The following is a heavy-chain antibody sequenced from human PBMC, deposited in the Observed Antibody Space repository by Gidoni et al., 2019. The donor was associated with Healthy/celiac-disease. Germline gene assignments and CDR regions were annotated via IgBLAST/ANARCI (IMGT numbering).Heavy chain of an antibody. CDR3: ARDTIFGVVMFDP. Sequence: EVQLVESGGGLVKPGGSLRLSCAASGFTFSSYSMNWVRQAPGKGLEWVSSISSSSSYIYYADSVKGRFTISRDNAKNSLYLQMNSLRAEDTAVYYCARDTIFGVVMFDPWGQGTLVTVSS. CDR1: GFTFSSYS. V-gene: IGHV3-21*01. D-gene: IGHD3-3*01. J-gene: IGHJ5*02. CDR2: ISSSSSYI.